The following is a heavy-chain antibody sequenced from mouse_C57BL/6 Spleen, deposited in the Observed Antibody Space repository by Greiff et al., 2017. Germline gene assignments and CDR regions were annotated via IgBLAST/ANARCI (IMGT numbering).Heavy chain of an antibody. CDR3: AREYYGNYDGIFAY. Sequence: EVMLVESGGGLVKPGGSLKLSCAASGFTFSSYAMSWVRQTPEKRLEWVATISDGGSYTYYPDNVTGRFTISRDNAKNNLYLQMSHLKSEDTAMYYCAREYYGNYDGIFAYWGQGTLVTVSA. J-gene: IGHJ3*01. CDR1: GFTFSSYA. CDR2: ISDGGSYT. D-gene: IGHD2-1*01. V-gene: IGHV5-4*01.